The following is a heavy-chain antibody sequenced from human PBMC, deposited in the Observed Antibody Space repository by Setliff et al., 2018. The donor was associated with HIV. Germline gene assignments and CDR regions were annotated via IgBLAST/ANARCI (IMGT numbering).Heavy chain of an antibody. Sequence: SETLSLTCTVSGDSPSNDYWTWVRQPPGKGLEWIGYTYYSGSTNYNPSLKSRVTISVDTSKNQFSLKLTSVTAADTAVYFCARDTSFGYWGQGTLVTVSS. J-gene: IGHJ4*02. CDR3: ARDTSFGY. CDR1: GDSPSNDY. V-gene: IGHV4-59*01. CDR2: TYYSGST.